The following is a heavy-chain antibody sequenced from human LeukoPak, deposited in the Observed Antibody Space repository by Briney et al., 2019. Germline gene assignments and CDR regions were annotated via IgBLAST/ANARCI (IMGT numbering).Heavy chain of an antibody. CDR3: ARRDETRNFDY. V-gene: IGHV5-51*01. J-gene: IGHJ4*02. CDR2: IYPGDPDT. CDR1: GYSFTSYW. Sequence: GESLKISCKGSGYSFTSYWIGWVRQMPGKGLEWMGIIYPGDPDTRYSPSFQGQVTVSADKSISTAYLQWSSLKASDTAMYYCARRDETRNFDYWGQGPLVTVSS.